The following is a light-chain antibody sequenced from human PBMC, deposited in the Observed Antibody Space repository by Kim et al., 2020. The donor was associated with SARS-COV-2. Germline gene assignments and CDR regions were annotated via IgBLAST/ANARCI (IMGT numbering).Light chain of an antibody. J-gene: IGKJ1*01. CDR2: TAS. V-gene: IGKV1-8*01. CDR1: HDIVNY. CDR3: PQYYSYPRT. Sequence: GDRVSLTCRTRHDIVNYFGRYQQKPGRAPRVLIDTASSLQTVVPSRFSGSGSGTDFTLTITSLQSEDFATYFCPQYYSYPRTFGQGTQVYIK.